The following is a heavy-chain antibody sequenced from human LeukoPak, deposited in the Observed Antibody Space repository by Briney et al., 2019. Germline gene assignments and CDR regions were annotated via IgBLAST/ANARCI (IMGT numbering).Heavy chain of an antibody. CDR3: AKGVQQWLSTSDY. CDR1: GFTFSSYA. Sequence: GGPLRLSCAASGFTFSSYAMSWVRQAPGKGLEWVSAISGSGGSTYYADSVKGRFTISRDNSKNTLYLQMNSLRAEDTAVYYCAKGVQQWLSTSDYWGQGTLVTVSS. D-gene: IGHD6-19*01. J-gene: IGHJ4*02. V-gene: IGHV3-23*01. CDR2: ISGSGGST.